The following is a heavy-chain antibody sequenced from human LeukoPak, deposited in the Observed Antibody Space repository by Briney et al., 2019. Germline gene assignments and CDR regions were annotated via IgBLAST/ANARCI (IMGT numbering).Heavy chain of an antibody. D-gene: IGHD4-23*01. CDR1: GYTFTNNW. CDR2: IFPRDSDT. J-gene: IGHJ4*02. CDR3: ARRDSGGHAAYFDF. V-gene: IGHV5-51*01. Sequence: GESLKISCKGSGYTFTNNWIGWVRQMPGKGLEGMGMIFPRDSDTVYSPSFQGQVTMSVDKSISTAYLQWSSLKASDTAIYYCARRDSGGHAAYFDFWGQGTLVTVSS.